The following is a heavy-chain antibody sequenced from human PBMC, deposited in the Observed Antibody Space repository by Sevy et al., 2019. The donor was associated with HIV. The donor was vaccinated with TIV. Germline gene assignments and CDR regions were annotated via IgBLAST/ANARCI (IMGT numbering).Heavy chain of an antibody. D-gene: IGHD6-6*01. CDR3: ARDLGYSSSRATYFDY. Sequence: GGSLRLSCAASGFTFSSYSMNWVRQAPGKGLEWVSYISSSSSTIYYADAVNGRFSISSDNAKNSLYLQMNSLRDEDTAVYYCARDLGYSSSRATYFDYWGQGTLVTVSS. CDR1: GFTFSSYS. J-gene: IGHJ4*02. V-gene: IGHV3-48*02. CDR2: ISSSSSTI.